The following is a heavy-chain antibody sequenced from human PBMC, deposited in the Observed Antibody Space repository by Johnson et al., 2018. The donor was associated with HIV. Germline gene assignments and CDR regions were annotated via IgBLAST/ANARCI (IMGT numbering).Heavy chain of an antibody. CDR2: IGTAGDT. Sequence: VQLVESGGNLVQPGGSLRLSCAASGFTFSSYGMHWVRQAPGKGLEWVSAIGTAGDTYYPGYVKGRFTLSRENAKTSLFLQMGRLRAEDTAGYYCARGGPRSKGGPFDAFDIWGQGTMVTVSS. V-gene: IGHV3-13*01. D-gene: IGHD3-16*01. CDR1: GFTFSSYG. CDR3: ARGGPRSKGGPFDAFDI. J-gene: IGHJ3*02.